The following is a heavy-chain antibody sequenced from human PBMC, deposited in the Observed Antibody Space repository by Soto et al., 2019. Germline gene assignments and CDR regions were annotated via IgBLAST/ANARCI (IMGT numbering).Heavy chain of an antibody. Sequence: SETLSLTCRVFGGSMTSYYWSWIRQPAGKGLEWIGRIYTSGGTNYNPSLKSRVTMSRDTSKKQISLKLNSVTAADTAVYYCARGAVTGVDYGLDVWGQGTTVTVSS. CDR2: IYTSGGT. CDR3: ARGAVTGVDYGLDV. CDR1: GGSMTSYY. J-gene: IGHJ6*02. D-gene: IGHD4-4*01. V-gene: IGHV4-4*07.